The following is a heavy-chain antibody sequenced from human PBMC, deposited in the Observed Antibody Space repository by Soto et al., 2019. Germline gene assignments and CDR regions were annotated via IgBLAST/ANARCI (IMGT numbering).Heavy chain of an antibody. CDR2: IYYSGST. D-gene: IGHD2-2*01. CDR1: GGSISSYY. Sequence: SETLSLTCTVSGGSISSYYWSWIRQPPGKGLEWIGYIYYSGSTNYNPSLKSRVTISVDTSKNQFSLKLSSVTAADTAVYYCARGGCSSTSCYEYYYYYYMDVWGKGTTVTVSS. V-gene: IGHV4-59*01. CDR3: ARGGCSSTSCYEYYYYYYMDV. J-gene: IGHJ6*03.